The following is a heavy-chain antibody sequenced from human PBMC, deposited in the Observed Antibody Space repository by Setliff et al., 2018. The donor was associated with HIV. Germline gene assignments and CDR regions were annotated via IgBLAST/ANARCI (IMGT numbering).Heavy chain of an antibody. Sequence: HPGGSLRLSCVASGFTFNDFAMCWVRQAPGKGLEWVSGTGDSGGTYYADSVKGRFTISRDDSKNMVYLQMNNLRVDDTALYYCAKEIARLGLPLHDYWGQGTQVTVSS. CDR2: TGDSGGT. J-gene: IGHJ4*02. CDR1: GFTFNDFA. V-gene: IGHV3-23*01. D-gene: IGHD2-21*01. CDR3: AKEIARLGLPLHDY.